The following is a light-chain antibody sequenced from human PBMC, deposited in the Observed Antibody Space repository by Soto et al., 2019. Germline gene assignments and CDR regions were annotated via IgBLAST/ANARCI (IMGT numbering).Light chain of an antibody. Sequence: EIVITQSPATRSVSPGERATLSCRASQSVSRNLAWYQPKPGQAPRLLIYGASTRANGIPARCSGSGSGTELTLTISSLEPADFAVYDCQQYGSSRFWTFGQGTKVDIK. V-gene: IGKV3-15*01. J-gene: IGKJ1*01. CDR2: GAS. CDR3: QQYGSSRFWT. CDR1: QSVSRN.